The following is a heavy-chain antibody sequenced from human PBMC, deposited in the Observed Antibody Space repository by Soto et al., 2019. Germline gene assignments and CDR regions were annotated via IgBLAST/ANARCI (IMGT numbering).Heavy chain of an antibody. CDR3: ARDKITGLFDY. D-gene: IGHD2-8*02. CDR2: IYYSGST. CDR1: GGSISSSSYY. J-gene: IGHJ4*02. V-gene: IGHV4-39*02. Sequence: PSETLSLTCTVSGGSISSSSYYWGWIRQPPGKGLEWIGSIYYSGSTYYKQSLKSRVTISVDTSKNQFSLKLSSVTAADTAVYYCARDKITGLFDYWGQGTPVTVSS.